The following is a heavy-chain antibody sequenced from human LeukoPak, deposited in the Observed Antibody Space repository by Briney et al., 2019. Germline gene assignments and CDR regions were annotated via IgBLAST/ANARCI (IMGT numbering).Heavy chain of an antibody. J-gene: IGHJ4*02. Sequence: QPGGSLRLSCAASGFTFSTYAMTWVRQAPGKGLEWVSAISGSGGNTYYADSVKGRFTISRDNSKNTLYLQMNSLRAEDTAVYYCAKETVSGSYAYYFDYWGQGTLVTVSS. CDR3: AKETVSGSYAYYFDY. CDR2: ISGSGGNT. V-gene: IGHV3-23*01. D-gene: IGHD1-26*01. CDR1: GFTFSTYA.